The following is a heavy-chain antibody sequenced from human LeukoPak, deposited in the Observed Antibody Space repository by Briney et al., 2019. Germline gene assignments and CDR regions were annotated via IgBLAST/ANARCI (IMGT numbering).Heavy chain of an antibody. CDR3: AAVPMVRGVIIPLQYLDY. D-gene: IGHD3-10*01. Sequence: ASVKVSWKASGFTFTSSAMQWVRQARGQRLEWIGWIVVGSGNTNYAQKFQERVTITRDMSTSTAYMELSSLRSEDTAVYYCAAVPMVRGVIIPLQYLDYWGQGTLVTVSS. J-gene: IGHJ4*02. CDR2: IVVGSGNT. CDR1: GFTFTSSA. V-gene: IGHV1-58*02.